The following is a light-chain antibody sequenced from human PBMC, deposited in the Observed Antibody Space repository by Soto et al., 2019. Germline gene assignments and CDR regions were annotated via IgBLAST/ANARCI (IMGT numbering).Light chain of an antibody. CDR3: QQYGSSPRT. V-gene: IGKV3-20*01. CDR2: GAS. CDR1: QSVTSSY. J-gene: IGKJ1*01. Sequence: EIVLTQSPGTLSLSPVERATLSCRASQSVTSSYLAWWQQKPGQAPRLLMYGASSRATGIPERFSGSGSGTDFTLTISRLEPEDFAVYYCQQYGSSPRTFGQGTKVDIK.